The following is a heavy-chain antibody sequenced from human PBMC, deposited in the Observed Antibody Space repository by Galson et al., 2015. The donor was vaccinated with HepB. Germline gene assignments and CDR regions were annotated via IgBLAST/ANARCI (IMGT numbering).Heavy chain of an antibody. CDR3: ARDSLVESYDDSSGYYYASAFDI. V-gene: IGHV4-59*01. J-gene: IGHJ3*02. Sequence: ETLSLTGTFSGGSISSSYRCWIREPPGKGLEGIGYIYYSGSTNYNPSLKSRVTISVDTSKNQFSLKLSTVTAADTAVYYCARDSLVESYDDSSGYYYASAFDIWGQGTMVTVSS. CDR1: GGSISSSY. D-gene: IGHD3-22*01. CDR2: IYYSGST.